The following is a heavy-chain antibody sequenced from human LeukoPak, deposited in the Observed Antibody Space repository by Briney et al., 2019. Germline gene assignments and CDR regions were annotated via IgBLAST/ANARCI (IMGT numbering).Heavy chain of an antibody. CDR1: GFTFGSYS. CDR3: ARWLGVTAAAFDY. CDR2: ISGSSNHI. V-gene: IGHV3-21*01. J-gene: IGHJ4*02. Sequence: GGSLRLSCAASGFTFGSYSMNWVRQAPGKGLEWVSSISGSSNHISYADSVKGRFTISRDNAKNSLYLQMNSLRAADTAVYYCARWLGVTAAAFDYWGQGTLVTVSS. D-gene: IGHD6-13*01.